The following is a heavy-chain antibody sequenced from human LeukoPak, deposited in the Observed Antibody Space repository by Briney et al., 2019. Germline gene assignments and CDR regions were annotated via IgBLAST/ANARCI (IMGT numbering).Heavy chain of an antibody. J-gene: IGHJ4*02. V-gene: IGHV3-20*04. CDR3: ARGGRYSNSWPDY. Sequence: PGGSLRLSCAASGFTFDDYAMSWVRQAPGKGLEWVSGINWNAGSTGYADSVKGRFTISRDNAKNSLYLQMNGLRVEDTALYYCARGGRYSNSWPDYWGQGTLVTVSS. CDR2: INWNAGST. D-gene: IGHD6-13*01. CDR1: GFTFDDYA.